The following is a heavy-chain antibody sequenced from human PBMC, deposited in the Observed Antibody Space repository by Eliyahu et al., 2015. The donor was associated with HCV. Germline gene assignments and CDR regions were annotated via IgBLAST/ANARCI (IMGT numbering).Heavy chain of an antibody. D-gene: IGHD6-13*01. Sequence: QLHLQESGPGLVKPSETLSLTCTVSXXSISSSSYYWGWIRQPPGKGLEWXGSXYYSGNTFYNPSLKSRVTISVDPSKNQFSLKLSSVTAADTAVCYCARREYIAAAFDYWGQGTLVTVSS. CDR2: XYYSGNT. CDR1: XXSISSSSYY. V-gene: IGHV4-39*01. CDR3: ARREYIAAAFDY. J-gene: IGHJ4*02.